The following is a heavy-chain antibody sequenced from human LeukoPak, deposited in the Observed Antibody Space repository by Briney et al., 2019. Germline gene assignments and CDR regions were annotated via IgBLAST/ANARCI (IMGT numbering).Heavy chain of an antibody. CDR1: GGSISSSSYY. V-gene: IGHV4-39*01. D-gene: IGHD3-10*01. J-gene: IGHJ4*02. Sequence: SETLSLTCTVSGGSISSSSYYWGWIRQPPGKGLEWIGSIYYSGSTYYNPSLKSRVTISVDTSKNQFSLKLSSVTAADTAVYYCASRITNYGSGSYRVDYWGQGTLVTVSS. CDR2: IYYSGST. CDR3: ASRITNYGSGSYRVDY.